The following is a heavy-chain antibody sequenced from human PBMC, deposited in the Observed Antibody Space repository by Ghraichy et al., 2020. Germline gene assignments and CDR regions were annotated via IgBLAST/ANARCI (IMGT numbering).Heavy chain of an antibody. V-gene: IGHV1-8*01. D-gene: IGHD2-8*01. CDR3: AREDIVLMVYAVAGMDV. CDR1: GYTFTSYD. J-gene: IGHJ6*02. Sequence: VTVSCKASGYTFTSYDINWVRQATGQGLEWMGWMNPNSGNTGYAQKFQGRVTMTRNTSISTAYMELSSLRSEDTAVYYCAREDIVLMVYAVAGMDVWGQGTTVTVSS. CDR2: MNPNSGNT.